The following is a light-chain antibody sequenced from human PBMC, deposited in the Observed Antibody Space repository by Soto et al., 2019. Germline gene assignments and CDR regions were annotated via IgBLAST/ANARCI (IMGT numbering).Light chain of an antibody. CDR1: LSVSCN. J-gene: IGKJ1*01. Sequence: EIVVTQSPATLSVSPGERATLSCRASLSVSCNLAWYQQKPGQAPRLLIYGASTRATGIPARFSGSGSGTEFTLTISSLQSEDFAVYYCQHYNNWPRTFGQGTKVEIK. CDR2: GAS. V-gene: IGKV3-15*01. CDR3: QHYNNWPRT.